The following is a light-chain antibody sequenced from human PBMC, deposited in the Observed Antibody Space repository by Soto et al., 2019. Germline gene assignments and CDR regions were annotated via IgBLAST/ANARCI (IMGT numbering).Light chain of an antibody. J-gene: IGKJ4*01. CDR2: DAS. CDR3: QQYDNLLT. CDR1: QDISNY. Sequence: IQITQSPSSLSASVGDRVTIPFQASQDISNYLNWYQQKPGKAPKLLIYDASNLETGVPSRFSGSGSGTDFTFTISSLQPEGIATYYCQQYDNLLTFGGGTKVDIK. V-gene: IGKV1-33*01.